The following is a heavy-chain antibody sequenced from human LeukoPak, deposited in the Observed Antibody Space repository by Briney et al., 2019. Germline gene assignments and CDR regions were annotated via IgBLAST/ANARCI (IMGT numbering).Heavy chain of an antibody. CDR1: GYTFTSYG. V-gene: IGHV1-18*01. D-gene: IGHD6-13*01. J-gene: IGHJ4*02. CDR3: ARFIIAAADQDFDY. Sequence: ASVKVSCKASGYTFTSYGISWVRQAPGQGLEWMGWISAYNGNTNYAQKLQGRGTMTTDTSTSTAYMELRSLRSDDTAVYYCARFIIAAADQDFDYWGQGTLVTVSS. CDR2: ISAYNGNT.